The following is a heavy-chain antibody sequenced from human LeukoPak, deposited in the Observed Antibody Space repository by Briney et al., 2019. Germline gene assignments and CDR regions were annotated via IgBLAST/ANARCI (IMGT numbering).Heavy chain of an antibody. J-gene: IGHJ3*02. Sequence: PSETLSLTCAVYGVSFSGYYWSWIRQPPGKGLEWIGEINHSGSTNYNPSLKSRVTISVDTSKNQFSLKLSSVTAADTAVYFCARGPYFYDSSGAFDIWGQGTMVTVSS. V-gene: IGHV4-34*01. CDR3: ARGPYFYDSSGAFDI. D-gene: IGHD3-22*01. CDR1: GVSFSGYY. CDR2: INHSGST.